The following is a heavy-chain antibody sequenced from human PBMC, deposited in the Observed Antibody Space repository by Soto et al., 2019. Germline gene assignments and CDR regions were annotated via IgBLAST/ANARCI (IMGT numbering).Heavy chain of an antibody. CDR2: INHSGST. Sequence: QVQLQQWGAGLLKPSETLSLTCAVYGGSFSDYYWSWIRQPPGKGLEWIGEINHSGSTNYNPSLKSRVIISVDTSKNQFSLKLSSVTAADTAVYYCAREVWGSGRIRFDPWGQGTLVTVSS. CDR3: AREVWGSGRIRFDP. J-gene: IGHJ5*02. D-gene: IGHD3-10*01. V-gene: IGHV4-34*01. CDR1: GGSFSDYY.